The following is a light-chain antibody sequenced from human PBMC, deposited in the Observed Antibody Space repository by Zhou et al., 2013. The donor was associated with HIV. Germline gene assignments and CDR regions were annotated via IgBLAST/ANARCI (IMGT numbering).Light chain of an antibody. Sequence: DIQMTQSPSSLSASVGDRVTITCRASQSISDYLNWYQQKPGKAPNLLIFAASSLQSGVPSRFSGSGSGTEFTLTISSLQPEDFATYYCLQHNSYPWTFGQGTKVEVK. J-gene: IGKJ1*01. CDR3: LQHNSYPWT. CDR2: AAS. V-gene: IGKV1-17*01. CDR1: QSISDY.